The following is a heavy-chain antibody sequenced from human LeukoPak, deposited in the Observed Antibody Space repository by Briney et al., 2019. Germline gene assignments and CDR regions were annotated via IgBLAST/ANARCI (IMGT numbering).Heavy chain of an antibody. D-gene: IGHD2-8*01. V-gene: IGHV1-46*04. Sequence: GASVKVSCKASGYSFTSYYVHCVRQAPGQGLEWVGVINPKDGGTNSAQKLQDRVALTSDTSTSTVYMEMNNLKSDDTAVYYCARGPLLGYDTNDSGFDIWGQGTLVTVSS. CDR2: INPKDGGT. J-gene: IGHJ3*02. CDR3: ARGPLLGYDTNDSGFDI. CDR1: GYSFTSYY.